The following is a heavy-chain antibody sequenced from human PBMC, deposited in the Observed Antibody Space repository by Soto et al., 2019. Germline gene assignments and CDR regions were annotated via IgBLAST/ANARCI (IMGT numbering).Heavy chain of an antibody. V-gene: IGHV1-69*06. CDR1: GGTFSSYA. J-gene: IGHJ4*01. CDR3: ARAGALDASSGYHAIHFDY. CDR2: IIPIFGTA. D-gene: IGHD3-22*01. Sequence: SSVKVSCKASGGTFSSYAISWVRQAPGQGLEWMGGIIPIFGTANYAQKFQGRVTITADKSTSTAYMELSILRSEDTAVYYYARAGALDASSGYHAIHFDYWGQRTMVRVSS.